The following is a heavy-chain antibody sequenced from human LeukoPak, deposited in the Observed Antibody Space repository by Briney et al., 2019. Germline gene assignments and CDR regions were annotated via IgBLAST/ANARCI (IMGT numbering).Heavy chain of an antibody. CDR3: AKDRYSSLNEIDY. J-gene: IGHJ4*02. Sequence: PGGSLRLSCAASEFTFRTYGMHWVRQAPCKGLEWVAVISYDGSYKFYADSVKGRFTISRDNSKSTLYLQMNSLRAEDTAIYYCAKDRYSSLNEIDYWGQGTLVTVSS. V-gene: IGHV3-30*18. CDR1: EFTFRTYG. D-gene: IGHD6-19*01. CDR2: ISYDGSYK.